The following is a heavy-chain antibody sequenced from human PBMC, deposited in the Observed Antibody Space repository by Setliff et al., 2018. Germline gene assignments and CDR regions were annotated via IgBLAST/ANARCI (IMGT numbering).Heavy chain of an antibody. CDR1: GFTFSSYA. Sequence: SCVASGFTFSSYAMNWVRQAPGKGLEWVSGISASGGTTYYADSVKGRFTVSRDNSRNTLFLQMNSLRTEDTAVYYCAKDTHYYASSGYYCFDFWGQGTLVTVSS. CDR2: ISASGGTT. D-gene: IGHD3-22*01. CDR3: AKDTHYYASSGYYCFDF. J-gene: IGHJ4*02. V-gene: IGHV3-23*01.